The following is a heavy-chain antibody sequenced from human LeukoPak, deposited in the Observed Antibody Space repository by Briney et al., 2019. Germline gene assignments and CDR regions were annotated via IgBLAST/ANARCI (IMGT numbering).Heavy chain of an antibody. D-gene: IGHD3-10*01. CDR3: ARGVLDV. J-gene: IGHJ6*04. CDR2: MFYSGST. CDR1: GGSVSSSSYY. Sequence: PSETLSLTCTVSGGSVSSSSYYWGWIRQPPGKGLEWIGSMFYSGSTYYNPSLKSRVTISVDTSKNQFSLKLSSVTAADTAVYYCARGVLDVWGKGTTVTISS. V-gene: IGHV4-39*07.